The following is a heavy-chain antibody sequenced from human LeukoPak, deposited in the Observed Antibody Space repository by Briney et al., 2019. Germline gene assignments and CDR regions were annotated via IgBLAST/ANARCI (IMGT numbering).Heavy chain of an antibody. CDR2: IHYTGIN. V-gene: IGHV4-59*08. CDR3: ARHITNSGSAFDL. D-gene: IGHD3-10*01. Sequence: SETLSLTCTVSDGSISGYYWGWIRQAPGRGLEWIAYIHYTGINNYNPSLKSRAAISVDTPTNQFSLKLTSVTAADTAMYYCARHITNSGSAFDLWGRGTLVTVSS. CDR1: DGSISGYY. J-gene: IGHJ2*01.